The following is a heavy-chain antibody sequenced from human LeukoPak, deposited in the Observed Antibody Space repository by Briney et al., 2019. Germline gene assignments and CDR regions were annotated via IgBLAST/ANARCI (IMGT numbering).Heavy chain of an antibody. Sequence: SETLSLTCTVSGGSISSNYWSWIRQPPGKGLEWIGYIYYSGSTNYNPSLKSRVTISVDTSKNQFSLKLSSVTAADTAVYYCARVVAARRVIGWFDPWGQGTLVTVSS. J-gene: IGHJ5*02. CDR3: ARVVAARRVIGWFDP. CDR1: GGSISSNY. D-gene: IGHD6-6*01. V-gene: IGHV4-59*01. CDR2: IYYSGST.